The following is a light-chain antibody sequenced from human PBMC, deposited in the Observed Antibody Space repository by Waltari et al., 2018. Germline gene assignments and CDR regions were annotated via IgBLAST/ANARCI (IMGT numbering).Light chain of an antibody. V-gene: IGKV3-11*01. Sequence: IVLTQSPATLYLSPGERAALSCRASQSISRYLAWYQQKPGQAPRLLIYDASNRATGIPARFSGRGSGTDFTLSITTLEPEDFAVYYCQQRDNWPRTFGQGTRVEV. CDR2: DAS. CDR3: QQRDNWPRT. CDR1: QSISRY. J-gene: IGKJ1*01.